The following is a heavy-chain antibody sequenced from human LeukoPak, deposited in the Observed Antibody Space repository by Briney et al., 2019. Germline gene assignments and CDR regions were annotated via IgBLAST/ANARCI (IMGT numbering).Heavy chain of an antibody. D-gene: IGHD3-10*01. V-gene: IGHV3-21*01. J-gene: IGHJ4*02. CDR2: ISSSSTYI. Sequence: GGSLRLSCAGPGFTFSGYSMNWVRQAPGKGLEWVSSISSSSTYIYYADSVKGRFTISRDNSKNTLYLQMNSLRAEDTAVYYCARGAPRGYFDYWGQGTLVTVSS. CDR1: GFTFSGYS. CDR3: ARGAPRGYFDY.